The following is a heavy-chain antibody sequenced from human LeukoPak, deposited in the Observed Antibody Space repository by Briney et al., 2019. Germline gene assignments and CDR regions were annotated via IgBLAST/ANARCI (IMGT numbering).Heavy chain of an antibody. CDR2: VDHTGST. CDR3: ARGRVSSSTWYSTYYYFFYMDF. D-gene: IGHD4-11*01. V-gene: IGHV4-59*01. J-gene: IGHJ6*03. CDR1: DDSITMYY. Sequence: SETLSLTCTVSDDSITMYYWTWIRQPPGKGLEWIGYVDHTGSTKFNPSLNGRVSISRDTSNNFSSLRPRSVTAADTAVYFCARGRVSSSTWYSTYYYFFYMDFWGKGTTVTVSS.